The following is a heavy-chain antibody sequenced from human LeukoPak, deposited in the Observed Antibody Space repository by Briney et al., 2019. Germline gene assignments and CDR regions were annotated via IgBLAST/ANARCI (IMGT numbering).Heavy chain of an antibody. CDR3: AKAASPLLIAAAGANWFDP. Sequence: GRSLRLSCAASGFTFDDYAMRWVRQAPGKGMGWVSGISWNSGSIGYADSVKGRFTISRDNAKNSLYLQMNSLRAEDTALYYCAKAASPLLIAAAGANWFDPWGQGTLVTVSS. V-gene: IGHV3-9*01. CDR2: ISWNSGSI. CDR1: GFTFDDYA. D-gene: IGHD6-13*01. J-gene: IGHJ5*02.